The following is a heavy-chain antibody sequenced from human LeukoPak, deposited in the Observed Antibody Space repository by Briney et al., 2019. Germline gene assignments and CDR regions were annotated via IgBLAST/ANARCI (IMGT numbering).Heavy chain of an antibody. Sequence: SETLSLTCTVSGGSISSSSYYWGWIRQPPGKGLEWIGSIYYSGSTYYNPSLKSRVTISVDTSKNQFSLKLSSVTAADTAVYYCARATTSCYGFCYYYGMDVWGQGTTVTVSS. V-gene: IGHV4-39*07. CDR1: GGSISSSSYY. J-gene: IGHJ6*02. CDR3: ARATTSCYGFCYYYGMDV. D-gene: IGHD2-2*01. CDR2: IYYSGST.